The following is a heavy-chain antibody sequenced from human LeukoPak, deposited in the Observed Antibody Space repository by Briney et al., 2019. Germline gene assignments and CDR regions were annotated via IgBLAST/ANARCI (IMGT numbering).Heavy chain of an antibody. J-gene: IGHJ3*02. V-gene: IGHV1-18*01. CDR3: AKHGPDAFDI. Sequence: ASVKVSCKASGYTFTSYDINWVRQAPGQGLEWMGWISTYNGHANYAQKLQGRVTMTTDTSTGTAYMELRSLRSDDTAVYYCAKHGPDAFDIWGQGTMVTVSS. CDR2: ISTYNGHA. CDR1: GYTFTSYD.